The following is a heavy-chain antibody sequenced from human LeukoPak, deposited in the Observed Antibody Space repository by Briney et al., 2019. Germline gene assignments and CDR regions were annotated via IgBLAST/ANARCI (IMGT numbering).Heavy chain of an antibody. J-gene: IGHJ3*02. D-gene: IGHD2-2*01. CDR3: ARAYHDAFDI. V-gene: IGHV3-11*04. CDR1: GFTFRDYY. Sequence: GGSLRLSCAAFGFTFRDYYMTWIRQAPGKGLEWISYITSSSNNVYYADSVKGRFTISRDNAKNSLHLQMSSLRAEDTAVYYCARAYHDAFDIWGQGTMVTVSS. CDR2: ITSSSNNV.